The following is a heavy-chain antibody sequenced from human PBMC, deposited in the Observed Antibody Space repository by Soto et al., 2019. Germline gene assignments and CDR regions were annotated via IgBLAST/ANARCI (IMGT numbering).Heavy chain of an antibody. D-gene: IGHD3-10*01. CDR1: GFTFSSYG. Sequence: QVQLVESGGGVVQPGRSLRLSCAASGFTFSSYGMHWVRQAPGKGLEWVAVISYDGSNKYYADFVKGRFTISRDNSKNTLYLQMNSLRAEDTAVYYCAKDLLWFGELSLYYMDVWGKGTTVTVSS. V-gene: IGHV3-30*18. CDR3: AKDLLWFGELSLYYMDV. CDR2: ISYDGSNK. J-gene: IGHJ6*03.